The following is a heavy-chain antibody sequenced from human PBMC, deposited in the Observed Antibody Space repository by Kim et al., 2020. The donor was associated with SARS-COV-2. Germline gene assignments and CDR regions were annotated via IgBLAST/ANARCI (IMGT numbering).Heavy chain of an antibody. CDR2: INADNGKS. D-gene: IGHD3-10*01. Sequence: ASVKVSCKASGYRFTDYAMHWVRQAPGQRLEWMGWINADNGKSQYSQKFQGRVTITRGTSATTADMELSSLRSEDTAIYYFARVGHYSYAVDVWGQGTTVTVSS. CDR3: ARVGHYSYAVDV. J-gene: IGHJ6*02. V-gene: IGHV1-3*01. CDR1: GYRFTDYA.